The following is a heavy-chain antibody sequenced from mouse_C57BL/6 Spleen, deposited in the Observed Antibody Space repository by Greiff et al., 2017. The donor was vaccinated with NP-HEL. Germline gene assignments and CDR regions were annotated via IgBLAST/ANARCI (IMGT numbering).Heavy chain of an antibody. J-gene: IGHJ4*01. Sequence: QVQLQQSGAELARPGASVKLSCKASGYTFTSYGISWVKQRTGQGLEWIGEIYPRSGNTYYNEKFKGKATLTADKSSSTAYMELRSLTSEDSAVYFCARRMIDDAMDYWGQGTSVTVSS. V-gene: IGHV1-81*01. CDR3: ARRMIDDAMDY. CDR2: IYPRSGNT. D-gene: IGHD2-3*01. CDR1: GYTFTSYG.